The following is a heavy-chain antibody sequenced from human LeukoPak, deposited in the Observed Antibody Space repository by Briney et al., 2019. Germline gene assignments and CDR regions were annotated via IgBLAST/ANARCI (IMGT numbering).Heavy chain of an antibody. CDR2: IWYDGSNK. CDR3: AKPGPIVGGPFDY. CDR1: GFTFSSYG. V-gene: IGHV3-33*06. D-gene: IGHD1-26*01. Sequence: QPGRSLRLSCAASGFTFSSYGMHWVRQAPGKGLEWVAVIWYDGSNKYYADSVKGRFTISRDNSKNTLSLQMNSLRAEDTAVYYCAKPGPIVGGPFDYWGQGTLVTVSS. J-gene: IGHJ4*02.